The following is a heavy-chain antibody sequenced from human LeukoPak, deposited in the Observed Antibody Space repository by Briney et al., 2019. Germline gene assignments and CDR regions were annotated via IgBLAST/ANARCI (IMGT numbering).Heavy chain of an antibody. J-gene: IGHJ6*02. V-gene: IGHV1-69*04. D-gene: IGHD5-12*01. Sequence: SSVKVSCKASGGTFSSYAISWVRQAPGQGLEWMGRIIPMLGIANYAQKFQGRVTITAEKSTSTAYMEMSSLRSEDTAVYYCARDRVATTRGGYYYYGMDVWGQGTTVTVSS. CDR3: ARDRVATTRGGYYYYGMDV. CDR2: IIPMLGIA. CDR1: GGTFSSYA.